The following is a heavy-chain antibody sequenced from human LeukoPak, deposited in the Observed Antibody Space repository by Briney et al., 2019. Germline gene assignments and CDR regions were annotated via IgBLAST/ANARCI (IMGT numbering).Heavy chain of an antibody. V-gene: IGHV4-59*01. CDR2: IYYTGST. CDR3: ARDWISYGGPGYFDL. CDR1: GGSISSYY. Sequence: PSETLSLTCTVSGGSISSYYWSWIRQPPGRGLEWIGYIYYTGSTNYNPPLKSRVTISVDTSKNQFSLKLSSVTAADTAVYYCARDWISYGGPGYFDLWGRGTLVTVSS. J-gene: IGHJ2*01. D-gene: IGHD4-23*01.